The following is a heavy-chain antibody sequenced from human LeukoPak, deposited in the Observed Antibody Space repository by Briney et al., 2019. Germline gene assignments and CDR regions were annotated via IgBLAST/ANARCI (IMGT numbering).Heavy chain of an antibody. V-gene: IGHV1-18*01. CDR3: VRDDDRPDNGLDY. J-gene: IGHJ4*02. CDR1: GYTFNNYG. D-gene: IGHD3-22*01. CDR2: ISAHNGHT. Sequence: VASLKVSCNASGYTFNNYGISWVRQAPGQGLEWMGWISAHNGHTNYAQTLQGRVTMTTDTSTSTAYMELRSLRADDTAVYYCVRDDDRPDNGLDYWGQGTLVTVSS.